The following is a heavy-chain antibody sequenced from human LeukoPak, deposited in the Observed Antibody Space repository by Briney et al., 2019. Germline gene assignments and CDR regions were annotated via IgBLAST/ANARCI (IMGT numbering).Heavy chain of an antibody. CDR2: IYPGDSDT. CDR1: GYSFTNYW. Sequence: GESLKISCKGSGYSFTNYWIVWVRQKPGEGLEWMGIIYPGDSDTRYSPSFQGQVTISADKSISTAYLQWSSLKASDTAMYFCARHYYDSSGFSVDYWGQGTLVTVSS. D-gene: IGHD3-22*01. V-gene: IGHV5-51*01. J-gene: IGHJ4*02. CDR3: ARHYYDSSGFSVDY.